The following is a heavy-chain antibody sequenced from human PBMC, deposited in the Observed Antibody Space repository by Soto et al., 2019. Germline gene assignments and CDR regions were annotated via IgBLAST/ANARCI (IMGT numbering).Heavy chain of an antibody. CDR2: IIPIFGTA. J-gene: IGHJ6*02. Sequence: QVQLVQSGAEVKKPGSSVKVSCKASGGTFSSYAISWVRQAPGQGLEWMGGIIPIFGTANYAQKFPGRVTITADESTSTAYMELSSLRSEDTAVYYCATSAARNYYYGMDVWGQGTTVTVSS. CDR1: GGTFSSYA. CDR3: ATSAARNYYYGMDV. V-gene: IGHV1-69*12.